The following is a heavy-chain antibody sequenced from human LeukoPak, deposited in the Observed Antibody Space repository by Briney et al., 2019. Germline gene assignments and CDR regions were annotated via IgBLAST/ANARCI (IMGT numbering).Heavy chain of an antibody. Sequence: GGSLRLSCAASGFTFSSYAMSWVRQAPGKGLEWVSAISGSGGSTYYADSVKGRFTISRDNSKNTLYLQMNSLRAEDTAVHYCASRIKYSYGAQYWGQGTLVTVSS. CDR2: ISGSGGST. J-gene: IGHJ4*02. CDR1: GFTFSSYA. CDR3: ASRIKYSYGAQY. D-gene: IGHD5-18*01. V-gene: IGHV3-23*01.